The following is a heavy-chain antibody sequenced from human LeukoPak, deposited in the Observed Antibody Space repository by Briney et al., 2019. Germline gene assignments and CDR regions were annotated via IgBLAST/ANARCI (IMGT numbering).Heavy chain of an antibody. Sequence: GGSLRLSCAASGFTVRSNYMSWVRQAPGKGLEGVSVISGGGSTYYADSVKGRFTISRDNSKNTLYLQMNSLRAEDTAVYYCAAGRGYGDAFNIRGQGTMVTVSS. CDR2: ISGGGST. V-gene: IGHV3-66*01. J-gene: IGHJ3*02. CDR1: GFTVRSNY. D-gene: IGHD5-12*01. CDR3: AAGRGYGDAFNI.